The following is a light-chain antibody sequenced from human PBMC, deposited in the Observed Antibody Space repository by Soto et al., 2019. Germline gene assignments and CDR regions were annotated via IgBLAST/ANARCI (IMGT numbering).Light chain of an antibody. CDR1: SSEVGGYKY. V-gene: IGLV2-14*03. CDR2: DVS. Sequence: QSALTQPASVSGSPRQSITISRTGTSSEVGGYKYVSWYQHHPGRAPKLMIYDVSNRPSGISNRFSGSKSGNTASLTISGLQAEDEADYYCDSYTSISTYVFGTGTKVTVL. CDR3: DSYTSISTYV. J-gene: IGLJ1*01.